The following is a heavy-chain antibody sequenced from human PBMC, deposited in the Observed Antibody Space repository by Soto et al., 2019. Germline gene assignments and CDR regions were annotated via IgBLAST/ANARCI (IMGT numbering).Heavy chain of an antibody. CDR1: GGSISSGGYY. CDR3: ASLSVTTYYFDY. CDR2: IYYSENT. J-gene: IGHJ4*02. D-gene: IGHD4-17*01. V-gene: IGHV4-31*03. Sequence: PSETLSLTCTVSGGSISSGGYYWSWIRQTPGKGLEWIGYIYYSENTYYNPSLKSRVAISGDTSKNQFSLKLSSVTASDTAVYYCASLSVTTYYFDYWGQGTLVTVSS.